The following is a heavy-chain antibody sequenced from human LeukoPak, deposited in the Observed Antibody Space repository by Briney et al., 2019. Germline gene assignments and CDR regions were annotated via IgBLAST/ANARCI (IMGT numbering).Heavy chain of an antibody. J-gene: IGHJ3*02. D-gene: IGHD1-26*01. Sequence: GGSLRLSCAASGSTFSNYWLHWVRQAPGKGLVWVSRIDANAKTTSYADSVKGRFTISTDNAKKTLYLQMNSLRVEDTAVYYCLTVVETTIAAFDIWGQGTMVTVSS. CDR1: GSTFSNYW. CDR3: LTVVETTIAAFDI. CDR2: IDANAKTT. V-gene: IGHV3-74*01.